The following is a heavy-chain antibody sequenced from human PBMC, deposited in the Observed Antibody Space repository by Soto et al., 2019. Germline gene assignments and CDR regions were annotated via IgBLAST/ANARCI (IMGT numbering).Heavy chain of an antibody. Sequence: GGSLRLSCVASKFTFSNYWMTWVRQAPGKGLEWVAVISHDGIKTNYADSVKGRFIISRDTSRNTLSLQMNSLRAEDTAVYYCAKDDAPAAPSTFDSWGQGALVTVSS. J-gene: IGHJ4*02. CDR3: AKDDAPAAPSTFDS. D-gene: IGHD2-2*01. CDR1: KFTFSNYW. V-gene: IGHV3-30*18. CDR2: ISHDGIKT.